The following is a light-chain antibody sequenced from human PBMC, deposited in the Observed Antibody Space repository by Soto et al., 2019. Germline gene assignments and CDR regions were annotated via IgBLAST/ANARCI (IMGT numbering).Light chain of an antibody. CDR3: QQLNNYPSLT. CDR1: QGIGSY. CDR2: AVS. J-gene: IGKJ4*01. V-gene: IGKV1-9*01. Sequence: DIQLTQSPSFLSASVGDRVTITCRASQGIGSYLAWYQQKPGKAPKLLIYAVSTLQSGVPSRFSGSGSGTEFTLTISSLQPEDFATYYCQQLNNYPSLTFGGGTKVEIK.